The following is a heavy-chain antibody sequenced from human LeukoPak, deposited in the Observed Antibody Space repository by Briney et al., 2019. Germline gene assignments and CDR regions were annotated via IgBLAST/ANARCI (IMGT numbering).Heavy chain of an antibody. CDR3: ARPPGDY. CDR2: ISNSGGAM. J-gene: IGHJ4*02. V-gene: IGHV3-11*01. D-gene: IGHD7-27*01. Sequence: GGSLRLSCAATGFSFSDYYMNWFRQVPGKGLEWISYISNSGGAMFYADSVKGRFTVSRDNARNSLYLQMTSLRAEDTAVYYCARPPGDYWGQGTLVTVSS. CDR1: GFSFSDYY.